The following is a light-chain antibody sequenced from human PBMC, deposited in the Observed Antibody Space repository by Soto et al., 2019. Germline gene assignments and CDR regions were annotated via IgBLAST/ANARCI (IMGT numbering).Light chain of an antibody. J-gene: IGKJ2*01. CDR2: DAS. V-gene: IGKV3-11*01. CDR3: QQRNNWPPMYT. CDR1: QSVSSY. Sequence: EIVLTQSPATLSLSPGERATLSCRASQSVSSYLAWYQQKPGQPPRLLIYDASNRATGIPARFSGSGSGTDFTLTISSLEPEDFAVYYCQQRNNWPPMYTFGQGTKLEIK.